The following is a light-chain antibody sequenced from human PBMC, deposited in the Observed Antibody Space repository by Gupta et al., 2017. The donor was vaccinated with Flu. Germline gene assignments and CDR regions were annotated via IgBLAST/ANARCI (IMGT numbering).Light chain of an antibody. Sequence: QGPEECPNDLIYEEYILRTGVPSRFSGSRSGTDFTLTISNLQPEDFATYYCQQYNTYPLTFGGGTRVEIK. CDR3: QQYNTYPLT. CDR2: EEY. J-gene: IGKJ4*01. V-gene: IGKV1D-16*01.